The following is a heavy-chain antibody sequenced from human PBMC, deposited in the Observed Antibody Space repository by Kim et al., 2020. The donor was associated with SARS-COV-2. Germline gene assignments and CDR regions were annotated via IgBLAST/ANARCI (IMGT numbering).Heavy chain of an antibody. V-gene: IGHV7-4-1*02. J-gene: IGHJ4*02. D-gene: IGHD3-10*01. Sequence: ASVKVSCKASGYTFTSYAMNWVRQAPGQGLEWMGWINTNTGNPTYAQGFTGRFVVSLDTSVSTAYLQISSLKAEDTAVYYCARDRNAGSLWFGFSYYFDYWGQGTLVTVSS. CDR2: INTNTGNP. CDR3: ARDRNAGSLWFGFSYYFDY. CDR1: GYTFTSYA.